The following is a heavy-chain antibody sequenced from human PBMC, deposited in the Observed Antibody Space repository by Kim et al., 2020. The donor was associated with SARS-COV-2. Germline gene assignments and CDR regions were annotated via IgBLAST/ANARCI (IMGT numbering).Heavy chain of an antibody. V-gene: IGHV4-34*01. Sequence: KSRVTISVDTSKNQFSLKLSSVTAADTAVYYCASVKIVGATNYYYYGMDVWGQGTTVTVSS. J-gene: IGHJ6*02. CDR3: ASVKIVGATNYYYYGMDV. D-gene: IGHD1-26*01.